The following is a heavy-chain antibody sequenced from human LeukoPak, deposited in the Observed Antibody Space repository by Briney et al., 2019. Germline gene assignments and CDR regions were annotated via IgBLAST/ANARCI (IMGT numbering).Heavy chain of an antibody. V-gene: IGHV3-11*01. D-gene: IGHD3-22*01. J-gene: IGHJ4*02. CDR2: ISSSGSTI. Sequence: GGSLRLSCAASGFTFSDYYISWIRQAPGKGLEWVSYISSSGSTIYYADSVKGRFTISRDNAKNSLYLQMNSLRAEDTAVYYCARDHGGVVIDPYFDYWGQGTLVTVSS. CDR1: GFTFSDYY. CDR3: ARDHGGVVIDPYFDY.